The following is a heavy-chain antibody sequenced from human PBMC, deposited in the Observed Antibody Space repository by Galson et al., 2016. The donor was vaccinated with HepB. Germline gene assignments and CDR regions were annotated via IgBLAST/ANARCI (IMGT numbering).Heavy chain of an antibody. D-gene: IGHD1-14*01. J-gene: IGHJ6*02. Sequence: PALVKPTQTLTLTCTFSGFSLNTTGMSVSWIRQPPGKALEWLAFIDWDDDKYYSTSLKTRLTISKDTSKNLVVLTMTNMDPVDTATYYCAQMPESNSPTYFYYGMDVWGQGTTVTVSS. CDR3: AQMPESNSPTYFYYGMDV. V-gene: IGHV2-70*01. CDR1: GFSLNTTGMS. CDR2: IDWDDDK.